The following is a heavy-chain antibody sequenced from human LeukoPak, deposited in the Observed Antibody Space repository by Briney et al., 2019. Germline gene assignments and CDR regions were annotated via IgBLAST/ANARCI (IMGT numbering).Heavy chain of an antibody. CDR3: AANWFDP. V-gene: IGHV1-69*13. Sequence: ASVKVSCKVSGYTLTELSMHWVRQAPGKGLEWMGGIIPIFGTANYAQKSQGRVTITADESTSTAYMELSSLRSEDTAVYYCAANWFDPWGQGTLVTVSS. J-gene: IGHJ5*02. CDR2: IIPIFGTA. CDR1: GYTLTELS.